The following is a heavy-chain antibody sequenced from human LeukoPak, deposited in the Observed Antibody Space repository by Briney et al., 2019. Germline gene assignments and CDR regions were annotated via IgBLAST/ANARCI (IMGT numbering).Heavy chain of an antibody. V-gene: IGHV3-48*01. Sequence: PGGSLRLSCAASGFIFSTYNMNWVRQAPGKGLEWVSYISSSSTTIYNADSVKGRFTISRDNSKNTLYLQMNSLRAEDTAVYYCAREGIVGATRYFDYWGQGTLVTVSS. D-gene: IGHD1-26*01. CDR2: ISSSSTTI. CDR1: GFIFSTYN. J-gene: IGHJ4*02. CDR3: AREGIVGATRYFDY.